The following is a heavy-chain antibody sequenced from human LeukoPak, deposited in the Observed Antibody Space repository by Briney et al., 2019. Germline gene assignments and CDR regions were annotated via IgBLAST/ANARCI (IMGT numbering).Heavy chain of an antibody. V-gene: IGHV3-23*01. CDR2: ISASGGSS. CDR1: GFTFSNYA. D-gene: IGHD6-19*01. J-gene: IGHJ4*02. CDR3: AKEMALGIAVAGFFDF. Sequence: GGSLRLSCAASGFTFSNYAINWVRPAPGKGLEWDSAISASGGSSYYADSVRDRFTISRDNSKNMLYLKMSSLRAEDTAVYYCAKEMALGIAVAGFFDFWGQGTLVTVSS.